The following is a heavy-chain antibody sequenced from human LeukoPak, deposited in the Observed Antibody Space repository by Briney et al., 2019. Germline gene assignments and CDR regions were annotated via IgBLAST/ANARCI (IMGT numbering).Heavy chain of an antibody. D-gene: IGHD3-10*01. CDR1: GGSISNYY. CDR2: IYYSGTT. J-gene: IGHJ2*01. V-gene: IGHV4-59*01. CDR3: ARDSWGVRWYFDL. Sequence: SETLSLTCTVSGGSISNYYWNWIRQPPGKGLEWIGYIYYSGTTNYNPSLKSRVSMSVDTSKNQFSLKLSSVTAADTAVYYCARDSWGVRWYFDLWGRGTLVTVSS.